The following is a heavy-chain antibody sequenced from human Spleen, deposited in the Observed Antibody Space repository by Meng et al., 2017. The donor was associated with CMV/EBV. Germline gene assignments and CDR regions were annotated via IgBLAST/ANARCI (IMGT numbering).Heavy chain of an antibody. D-gene: IGHD3-22*01. Sequence: GESLKISCAASGFTFSPYRMTWVRQAPGKGLEWVSSISSSSTYIYYADSVRGRFTISRDNAKNSLYLQMNSLRVEDTAVYYCARDILAADDTSGWGQGTLVTVSS. CDR1: GFTFSPYR. V-gene: IGHV3-21*01. CDR2: ISSSSTYI. CDR3: ARDILAADDTSG. J-gene: IGHJ4*02.